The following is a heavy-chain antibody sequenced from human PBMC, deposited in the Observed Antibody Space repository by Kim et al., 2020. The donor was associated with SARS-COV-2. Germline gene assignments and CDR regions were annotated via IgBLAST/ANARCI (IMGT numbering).Heavy chain of an antibody. CDR3: ARDRSMGIYWYFDV. Sequence: SETLSLTCSVSGDSISGYYWSWIRQPPGEGLEWLGYISHSGITSYNPSLRSRVTISLDTSKNQFSLKVISVTAADTAVYYCARDRSMGIYWYFDVWGRGTLVDVSS. CDR1: GDSISGYY. J-gene: IGHJ2*01. V-gene: IGHV4-59*01. CDR2: ISHSGIT. D-gene: IGHD1-26*01.